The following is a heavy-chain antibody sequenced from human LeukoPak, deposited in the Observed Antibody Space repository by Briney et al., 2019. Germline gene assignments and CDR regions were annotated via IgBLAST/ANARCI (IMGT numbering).Heavy chain of an antibody. Sequence: GASVKVSCKASGYTFTGYYMHWVRQAPGQGLEGMGIINPSGGSTSYAQKFQGRVSMTRDMSTSTVYMELSSLRSEDTAVYYCASSRYGSGSYPPDYWGQGTLVTVSS. V-gene: IGHV1-46*01. J-gene: IGHJ4*02. CDR3: ASSRYGSGSYPPDY. D-gene: IGHD3-10*01. CDR2: INPSGGST. CDR1: GYTFTGYY.